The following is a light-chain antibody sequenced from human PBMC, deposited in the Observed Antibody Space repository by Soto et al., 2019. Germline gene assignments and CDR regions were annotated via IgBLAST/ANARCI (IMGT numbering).Light chain of an antibody. J-gene: IGKJ1*01. CDR1: QSISSSY. Sequence: IVLTQSPGTLSLSPGERATLSCRASQSISSSYLAWYQQKPGQAPRLLIYGASSRATGIPDRFSGSVSGTDFTLTISRLEPDDFAVYYCQHYATSPPWTFGQGTKVEIK. CDR3: QHYATSPPWT. V-gene: IGKV3-20*01. CDR2: GAS.